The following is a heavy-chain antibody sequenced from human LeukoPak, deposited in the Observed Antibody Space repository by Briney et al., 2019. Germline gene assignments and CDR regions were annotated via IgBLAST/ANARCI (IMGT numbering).Heavy chain of an antibody. CDR1: GYTFTSYA. D-gene: IGHD3-10*01. Sequence: ASVKVSCKASGYTFTSYAMHWVRQAPGQRLEWMGWINAGNGNTKYSQKFQGRVTITRDTSASTAYMELSSLRSEDTAVYYCARDRQDYYGSGNWFDPWGQGTLVTVSS. V-gene: IGHV1-3*01. J-gene: IGHJ5*02. CDR3: ARDRQDYYGSGNWFDP. CDR2: INAGNGNT.